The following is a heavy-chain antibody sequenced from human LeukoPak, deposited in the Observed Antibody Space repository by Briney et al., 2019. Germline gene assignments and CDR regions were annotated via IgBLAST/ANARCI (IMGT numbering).Heavy chain of an antibody. CDR2: IIPIFGTA. CDR3: ARGTLCGGDCYSLDY. D-gene: IGHD2-21*02. CDR1: GGTFSSYA. J-gene: IGHJ4*02. Sequence: SVKVSCKASGGTFSSYAISWVRQAPGQGLEWMGGIIPIFGTANYAQKFQGRVTITADESTSTAYMELSSLRSEDTAVYYCARGTLCGGDCYSLDYWGQGTLVTVSS. V-gene: IGHV1-69*13.